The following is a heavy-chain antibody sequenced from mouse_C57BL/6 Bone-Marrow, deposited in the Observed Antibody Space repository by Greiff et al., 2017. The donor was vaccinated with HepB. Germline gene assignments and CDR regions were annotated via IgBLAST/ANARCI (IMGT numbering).Heavy chain of an antibody. CDR2: IYPGSGNT. J-gene: IGHJ2*01. V-gene: IGHV1-66*01. Sequence: QVQLQQSGPELVKPGASVKISCTASGYSFSSYYIHWVKQRPGQGLEWIGWIYPGSGNTKYNEKFTGKATLTADTSSSTAYMQLSSLTSEDAAVYYCAMDYFDYWGQGTTLTVSS. CDR3: AMDYFDY. CDR1: GYSFSSYY.